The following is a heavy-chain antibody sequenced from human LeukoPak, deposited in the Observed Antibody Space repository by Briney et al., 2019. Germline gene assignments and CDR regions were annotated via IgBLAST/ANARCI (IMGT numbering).Heavy chain of an antibody. CDR2: INHSGST. J-gene: IGHJ4*02. CDR3: ARGRSSSWYPFDY. V-gene: IGHV4-34*01. D-gene: IGHD6-13*01. CDR1: GGSFSGYY. Sequence: PSETLSLTCAVYGGSFSGYYWSWIRQPPGKGLEWIGEINHSGSTNYNPSLKNRVTISVDTSKNQFSLKLSSVTAADTAVYYCARGRSSSWYPFDYWGQGTLVTVSS.